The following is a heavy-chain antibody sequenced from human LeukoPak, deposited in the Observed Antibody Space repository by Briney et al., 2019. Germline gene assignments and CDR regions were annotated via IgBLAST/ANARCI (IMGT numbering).Heavy chain of an antibody. CDR1: GYTFTGYY. D-gene: IGHD3-22*01. V-gene: IGHV1-46*01. Sequence: HEASVKVSCKASGYTFTGYYMHWVRQAPGQGLEWMGIINPSGGRTSYAQKLQGRVTMTTDTSTSTAYMELRSLRSDDTAVYYCARSGYYYDSSGYYYFDFWGQGTLVTVSS. CDR2: INPSGGRT. CDR3: ARSGYYYDSSGYYYFDF. J-gene: IGHJ4*02.